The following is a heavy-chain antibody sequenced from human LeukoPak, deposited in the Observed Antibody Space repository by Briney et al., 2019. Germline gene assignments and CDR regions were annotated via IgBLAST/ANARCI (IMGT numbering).Heavy chain of an antibody. D-gene: IGHD3-10*02. J-gene: IGHJ6*04. CDR1: GFTFGDYG. CDR2: FSASGGST. V-gene: IGHV3-23*01. CDR3: AELGITMIGGV. Sequence: GGSLRLPCVGSGFTFGDYGMSWVRQAPGKGLEWVSSFSASGGSTYYADSVKGRFTISRDNSKNIMFLQMNSLRAEDTAIYYCAELGITMIGGVWGKGTTVTISS.